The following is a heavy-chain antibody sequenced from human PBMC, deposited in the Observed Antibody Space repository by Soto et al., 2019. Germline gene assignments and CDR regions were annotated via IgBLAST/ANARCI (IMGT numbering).Heavy chain of an antibody. CDR2: IIPIFGTA. D-gene: IGHD3-3*01. Sequence: GASVKVSCKASGGTFSSYAISWVRQAPGQGLEWMGGIIPIFGTANYAQKFQGRVTITADESTSTAYMELSSLRSEDTAVYYCARARRYYDFWSGYRNTYYYYYGMDVWGQGTTVTVSS. V-gene: IGHV1-69*13. CDR3: ARARRYYDFWSGYRNTYYYYYGMDV. J-gene: IGHJ6*02. CDR1: GGTFSSYA.